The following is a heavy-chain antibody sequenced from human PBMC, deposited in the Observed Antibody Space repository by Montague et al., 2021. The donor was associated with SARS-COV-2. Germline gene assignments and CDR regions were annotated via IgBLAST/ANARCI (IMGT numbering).Heavy chain of an antibody. J-gene: IGHJ4*02. CDR2: IDWDDDD. V-gene: IGHV2-70*11. CDR1: GFSLTTNGMC. CDR3: ARTRAYYYDSSGYYHFDS. Sequence: PALVKPTQSLTLTCTFSGFSLTTNGMCVSWIRQPPGKALEWLARIDWDDDDYYSTSLKTRLTISKDTSKNQVVLTMTNMDPVDTATYYCARTRAYYYDSSGYYHFDSWGQRTLVAVSS. D-gene: IGHD3-22*01.